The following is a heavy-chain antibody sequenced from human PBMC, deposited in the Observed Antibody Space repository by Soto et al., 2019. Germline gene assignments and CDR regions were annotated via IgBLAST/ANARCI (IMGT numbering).Heavy chain of an antibody. J-gene: IGHJ4*02. CDR3: ARDSSGYYTFDF. CDR2: IYYSGTT. CDR1: GDSISSSY. D-gene: IGHD3-22*01. Sequence: QVQLQESGPGLVKPSETLSLTCTVSGDSISSSYWTWIRQPPGKGLEWIGYIYYSGTTNYNPSLKRRVTISVDTSKNQFSLKLRSVTAADTAVYYCARDSSGYYTFDFWGQGTLVTVSS. V-gene: IGHV4-59*01.